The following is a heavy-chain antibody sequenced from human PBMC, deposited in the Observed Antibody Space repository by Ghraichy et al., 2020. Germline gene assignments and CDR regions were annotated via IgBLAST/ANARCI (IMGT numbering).Heavy chain of an antibody. V-gene: IGHV3-23*01. CDR3: AKDLGLVGTMIVEFIAPYFDC. CDR2: ISGSGSSA. CDR1: GFSFKSYV. Sequence: GGSLRLSCAASGFSFKSYVMSWVRQAPGKGLEWVSSISGSGSSAYYADSVKGRLTISRDNSKNTLYLQMSSLRADDTAVYYCAKDLGLVGTMIVEFIAPYFDCWGQGTLVTVSS. D-gene: IGHD3-22*01. J-gene: IGHJ4*02.